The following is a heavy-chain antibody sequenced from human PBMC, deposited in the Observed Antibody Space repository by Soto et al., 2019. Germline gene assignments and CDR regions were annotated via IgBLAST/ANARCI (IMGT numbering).Heavy chain of an antibody. Sequence: SETLSLTCAVSGGSISSSNWWSWVRQPPGKGLEWIGEIYHSGSTNYNPSLKSRVTISVDKSKNQFSLKPSSVTAADTAVYYCARRFFVDTAMEPFDYWGQGTLVTVSS. D-gene: IGHD5-18*01. J-gene: IGHJ4*02. CDR3: ARRFFVDTAMEPFDY. CDR1: GGSISSSNW. V-gene: IGHV4-4*02. CDR2: IYHSGST.